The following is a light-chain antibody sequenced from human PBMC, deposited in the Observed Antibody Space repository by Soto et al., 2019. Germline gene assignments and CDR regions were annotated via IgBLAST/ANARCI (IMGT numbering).Light chain of an antibody. Sequence: EIVLTQSPATLSLSPGERATLSCRASQSVSSYLAWYQQKPGQAPRLLIYDASNRATGIPARFSGSGSGTDFTLTISSLEPEDFAVYYCQQRRDWPPLTFGGGTKVEMK. CDR3: QQRRDWPPLT. J-gene: IGKJ4*01. CDR2: DAS. CDR1: QSVSSY. V-gene: IGKV3-11*01.